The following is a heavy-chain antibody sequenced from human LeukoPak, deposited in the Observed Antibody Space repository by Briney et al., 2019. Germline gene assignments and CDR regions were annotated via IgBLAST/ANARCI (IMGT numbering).Heavy chain of an antibody. J-gene: IGHJ3*02. CDR3: AKDGGSDPDAFDI. CDR1: GFTFNTYG. D-gene: IGHD2-15*01. Sequence: GGSLRLSCAASGFTFNTYGMHWVRQAPGKGLEWVAFIRYDGSNKYYADSVKGRFTISRDNTKNTLYLQMNSLRAEDTAVYYCAKDGGSDPDAFDIWGQGTMVTVSS. CDR2: IRYDGSNK. V-gene: IGHV3-30*02.